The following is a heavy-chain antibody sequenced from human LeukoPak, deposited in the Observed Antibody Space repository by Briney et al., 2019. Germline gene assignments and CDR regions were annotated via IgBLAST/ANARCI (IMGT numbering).Heavy chain of an antibody. D-gene: IGHD4-11*01. CDR3: AKGGHYSFFDY. CDR2: ISGDGTET. J-gene: IGHJ4*02. CDR1: GLIFRNYA. V-gene: IGHV3-23*01. Sequence: GGSLRLSCTASGLIFRNYAMTWVRQAPRKGLEWVSTISGDGTETFYADSVKGRFAISRDNSKNTHYLQMSSLRAEDTGIYYCAKGGHYSFFDYWGQGTLVTVSS.